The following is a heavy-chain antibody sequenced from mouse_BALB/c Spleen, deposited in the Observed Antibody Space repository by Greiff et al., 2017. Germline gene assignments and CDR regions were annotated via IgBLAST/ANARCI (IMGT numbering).Heavy chain of an antibody. CDR2: ILPGSGST. J-gene: IGHJ4*01. CDR1: GYTFSSYW. D-gene: IGHD2-1*01. Sequence: VQLQQSGAELMKPGASVKISCKATGYTFSSYWIEWVKQRPGHGLEWIGEILPGSGSTNYNEKFKGKATFTADTSSNTAYMQLSSLTSEDSAVYYCAKDGNYGRGAMDYWGQGTSVTVSS. V-gene: IGHV1-9*01. CDR3: AKDGNYGRGAMDY.